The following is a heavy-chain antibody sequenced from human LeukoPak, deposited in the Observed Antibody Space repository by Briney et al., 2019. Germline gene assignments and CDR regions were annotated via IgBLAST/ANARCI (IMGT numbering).Heavy chain of an antibody. J-gene: IGHJ4*02. CDR3: ARLRDAYPDY. Sequence: GESLKISCKGSGYSFTTYWIGWVRQMPGKGLEWMGIIYPSDSDTTYSPSFQGQVTISADKSISTAYLQWNSLKASDTAMYYCARLRDAYPDYWGQGTLITVSS. V-gene: IGHV5-51*01. CDR1: GYSFTTYW. CDR2: IYPSDSDT. D-gene: IGHD5-24*01.